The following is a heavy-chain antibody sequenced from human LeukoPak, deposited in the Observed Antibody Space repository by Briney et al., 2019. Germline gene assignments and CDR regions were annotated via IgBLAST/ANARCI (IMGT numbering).Heavy chain of an antibody. CDR2: INSDGRST. J-gene: IGHJ4*02. Sequence: GGSLRLSCAASGFTFSSYWMDWVRQAPGKGVVWVSRINSDGRSTSYADSVKGRFTISRDNATTTLYLQMNSLRAEDTAVYYCAKIRRPDYGDYGAYDYWGQGTLVTVSS. CDR3: AKIRRPDYGDYGAYDY. CDR1: GFTFSSYW. D-gene: IGHD4-17*01. V-gene: IGHV3-74*01.